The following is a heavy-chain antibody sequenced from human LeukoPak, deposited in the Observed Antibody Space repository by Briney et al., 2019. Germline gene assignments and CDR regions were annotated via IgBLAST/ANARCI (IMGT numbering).Heavy chain of an antibody. CDR1: GFTFGDCL. V-gene: IGHV3-49*03. CDR3: SRGSGWLSVY. J-gene: IGHJ4*02. D-gene: IGHD6-19*01. Sequence: PGGSLRLSCTASGFTFGDCLMSWFRQAPGKGLEWIGFISGGTTEYVASVKGRFTISRDDSTSIAYLQMNSLTPEDTAVYYCSRGSGWLSVYWGQGTLVTVSS. CDR2: ISGGTT.